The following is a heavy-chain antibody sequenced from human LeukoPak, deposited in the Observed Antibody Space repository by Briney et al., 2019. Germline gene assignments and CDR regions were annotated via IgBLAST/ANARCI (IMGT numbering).Heavy chain of an antibody. Sequence: PGGSLRLSCAASGFTFTNYVVSWVRQAPGKGLEWVSSISGGGGTTYYADSVKGRFAISRDNSKDTLYPQMNSLRAEDTAVYYCAKDHNSGWYPLGDYWGQGTLVTVSS. D-gene: IGHD6-19*01. CDR3: AKDHNSGWYPLGDY. CDR2: ISGGGGTT. V-gene: IGHV3-23*01. J-gene: IGHJ4*02. CDR1: GFTFTNYV.